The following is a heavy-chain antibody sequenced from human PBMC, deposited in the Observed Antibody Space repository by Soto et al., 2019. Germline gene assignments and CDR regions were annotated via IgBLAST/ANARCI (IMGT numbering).Heavy chain of an antibody. CDR1: GGSFSGYY. CDR2: INHSGST. V-gene: IGHV4-34*01. D-gene: IGHD3-3*01. J-gene: IGHJ6*03. Sequence: PSETLSLTCAVYGGSFSGYYWSWIRQPPGKGLEWIGEINHSGSTNYNPSLKSRVTISVDTSKNQFSLKLSSVTAADTAVYYCARGGITIFGVGPNPYYYYMDVWGKGTTVTVSS. CDR3: ARGGITIFGVGPNPYYYYMDV.